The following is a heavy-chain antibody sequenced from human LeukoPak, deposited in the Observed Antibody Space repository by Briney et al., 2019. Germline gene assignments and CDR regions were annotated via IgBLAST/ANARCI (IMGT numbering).Heavy chain of an antibody. CDR1: GYTFTSYD. CDR2: ISAYNGNT. CDR3: ARNGYYYDSSGYSDY. Sequence: ASVKVSCKASGYTFTSYDINWVRQATGQGLEWMGWISAYNGNTNYAQKLQGRVTMTTDTSTSTAYMELRSLRSDDTAVYYCARNGYYYDSSGYSDYWGQGTLVTVSS. D-gene: IGHD3-22*01. J-gene: IGHJ4*02. V-gene: IGHV1-18*01.